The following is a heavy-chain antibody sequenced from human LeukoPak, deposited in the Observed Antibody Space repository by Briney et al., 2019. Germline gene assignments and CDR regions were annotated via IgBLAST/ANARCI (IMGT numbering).Heavy chain of an antibody. J-gene: IGHJ4*02. CDR3: ARAPYGSGSSYFDY. Sequence: GGSLRLSCAASGFAFSTYWMSWVRQAPGKGLECVANIKQDGSEKYFVDSVKGRFTISRDNAKNSLYLQVNSLRAEDTAVYYCARAPYGSGSSYFDYWGQGSLVTVSS. D-gene: IGHD3-10*01. CDR2: IKQDGSEK. CDR1: GFAFSTYW. V-gene: IGHV3-7*04.